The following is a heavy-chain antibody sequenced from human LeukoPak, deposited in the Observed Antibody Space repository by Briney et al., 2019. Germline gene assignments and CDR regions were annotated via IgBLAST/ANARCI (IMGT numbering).Heavy chain of an antibody. CDR1: GFTSSSYW. CDR3: ARDGYCSSSSCRYMDV. D-gene: IGHD2-2*03. J-gene: IGHJ6*03. Sequence: GGSLRLSCAASGFTSSSYWMSWVRQAPGKGLEWVANIKQDGSENYYVDSVKGRFTISRDNAKNSLYLQMNSLRAEDTAVYYCARDGYCSSSSCRYMDVWGKGTTVTVSS. CDR2: IKQDGSEN. V-gene: IGHV3-7*01.